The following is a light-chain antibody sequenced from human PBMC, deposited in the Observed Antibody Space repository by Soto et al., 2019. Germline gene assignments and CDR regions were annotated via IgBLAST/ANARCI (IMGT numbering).Light chain of an antibody. CDR3: QKYNG. V-gene: IGKV1-5*01. CDR1: QTISNW. Sequence: DIQLTQSPSTLSASVGDRVTISCRASQTISNWLAWYQQKPGKAPKLLIYDASSLESGVPSRFSGSGSGTEFTLTISSLQPEDFATYYCQKYNGFGQGTRLEI. J-gene: IGKJ5*01. CDR2: DAS.